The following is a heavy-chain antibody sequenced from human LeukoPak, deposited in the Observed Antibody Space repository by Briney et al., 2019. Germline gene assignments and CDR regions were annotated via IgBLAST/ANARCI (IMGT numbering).Heavy chain of an antibody. D-gene: IGHD2-21*01. CDR1: GFTFSSYG. Sequence: EGSLRLSCAASGFTFSSYGMHWVRQAPGKGLEWVAVISYDGSNKYYADSVKGRFTISRDNSKNTLYLQMNSLRAEDTAVYYCAKVGGEGLIDYWGQGTLVTVSS. CDR2: ISYDGSNK. CDR3: AKVGGEGLIDY. J-gene: IGHJ4*02. V-gene: IGHV3-30*18.